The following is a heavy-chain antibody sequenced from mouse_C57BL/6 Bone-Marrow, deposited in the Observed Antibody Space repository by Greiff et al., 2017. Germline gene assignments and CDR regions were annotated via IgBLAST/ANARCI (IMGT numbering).Heavy chain of an antibody. J-gene: IGHJ2*01. CDR1: GFNIKDDY. CDR2: IDPENGDT. CDR3: TPITTVVGGNY. D-gene: IGHD1-1*01. V-gene: IGHV14-4*01. Sequence: DVQLQESGAELVRPGASVKLSCTASGFNIKDDYMHWVKQRPEQGLEWIGWIDPENGDTEYASKFQGKATITADTSSNTAYLQLSSLTSEDTAVYYCTPITTVVGGNYWGQGTTLTVSS.